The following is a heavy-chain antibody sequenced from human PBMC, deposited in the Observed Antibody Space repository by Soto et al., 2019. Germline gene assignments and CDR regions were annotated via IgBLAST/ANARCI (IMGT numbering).Heavy chain of an antibody. D-gene: IGHD3-16*01. J-gene: IGHJ4*02. CDR3: ARGGGSSHPRY. CDR1: GGSISVYY. Sequence: SETLSLTCTISGGSISVYYWSWIRQPPGQALEWIGYIYDSGSPYYNPSLRSRVIISADTSKNQISLKLTSATAADTAVYYCARGGGSSHPRYWGPGTLGTVSS. V-gene: IGHV4-59*01. CDR2: IYDSGSP.